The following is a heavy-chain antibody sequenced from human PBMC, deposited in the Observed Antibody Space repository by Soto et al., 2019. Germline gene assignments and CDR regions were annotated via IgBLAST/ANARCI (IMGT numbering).Heavy chain of an antibody. Sequence: PSETLSLTCSVSGGSISSSHHWGWIRQPPGEGLEWIGTISYSGSTFYNPSLKSRVSITADTSKNRFSLRLTSVTAADTAVYFCSGDSSTWVWGDYWGQGTLVTVSS. V-gene: IGHV4-39*01. J-gene: IGHJ4*02. CDR2: ISYSGST. CDR1: GGSISSSHH. D-gene: IGHD6-13*01. CDR3: SGDSSTWVWGDY.